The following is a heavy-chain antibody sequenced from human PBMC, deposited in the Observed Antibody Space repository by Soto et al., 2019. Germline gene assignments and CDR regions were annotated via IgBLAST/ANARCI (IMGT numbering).Heavy chain of an antibody. J-gene: IGHJ5*02. CDR2: ISYDGSNK. Sequence: PGGSLRLSCATSGFTFSSYAMHWVRQAPGKGLEWVAVISYDGSNKYYADSVKGRFTISRDNSKNTLYLQMNSLRAEDTAVYYCARDEYYDILTGYFDPWGQGPLVTVSS. CDR3: ARDEYYDILTGYFDP. V-gene: IGHV3-30-3*01. CDR1: GFTFSSYA. D-gene: IGHD3-9*01.